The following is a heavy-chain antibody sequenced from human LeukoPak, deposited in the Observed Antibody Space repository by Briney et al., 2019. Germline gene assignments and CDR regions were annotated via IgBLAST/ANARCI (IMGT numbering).Heavy chain of an antibody. Sequence: EPGGSLRLSCAVSGFTFSSHAMNWVRQAPGKGLEWVSAISGSGGSTYYADSVKGRFTISRDNSKNTLYLQMNSLRAEDTAVYYCAKGLAGPFDYWGQGTLVTVSS. CDR1: GFTFSSHA. CDR3: AKGLAGPFDY. D-gene: IGHD2-21*01. CDR2: ISGSGGST. V-gene: IGHV3-23*01. J-gene: IGHJ4*02.